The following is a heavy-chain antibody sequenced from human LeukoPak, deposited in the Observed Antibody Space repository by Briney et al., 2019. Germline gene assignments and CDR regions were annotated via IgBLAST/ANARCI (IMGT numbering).Heavy chain of an antibody. CDR3: ARDWGLFRAGMDV. D-gene: IGHD3-16*01. Sequence: GGSLRLSCAASGFTFSSYAMHWVRQAPGKGLEWVAVISYDGSNKYYADSVKGRFTISRDNSKNTLYLQMNSLRAEDTAVYYCARDWGLFRAGMDVWGQGTTVTVSS. CDR2: ISYDGSNK. V-gene: IGHV3-30-3*01. CDR1: GFTFSSYA. J-gene: IGHJ6*02.